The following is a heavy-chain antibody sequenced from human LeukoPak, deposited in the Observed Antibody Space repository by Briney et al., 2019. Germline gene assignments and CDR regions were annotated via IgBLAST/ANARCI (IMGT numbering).Heavy chain of an antibody. V-gene: IGHV1-2*06. CDR2: INPNSGGT. CDR1: GYTFTGYY. CDR3: ARVISDGPMYYDSSGYYQY. D-gene: IGHD3-22*01. J-gene: IGHJ4*02. Sequence: ASVKVSCKASGYTFTGYYMHWVRQAPGQGLEWMGRINPNSGGTNYAQKFQGRVTMTRDTSISTAYMELSRLRSDDTAVYYCARVISDGPMYYDSSGYYQYWGQGTLVTVSS.